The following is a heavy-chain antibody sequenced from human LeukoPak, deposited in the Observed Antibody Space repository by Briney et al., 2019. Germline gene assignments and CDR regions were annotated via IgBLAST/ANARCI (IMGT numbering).Heavy chain of an antibody. D-gene: IGHD1-14*01. CDR3: ARVDGVTTLDY. CDR1: VYTFTGYY. Sequence: ASVKVSCKASVYTFTGYYMHWVRQAPGRGLEWMGWINPNSGGTNYAQKFQGRVTMTRDTSISTAYMELSRLRSDDTAVYYCARVDGVTTLDYWGQGTLVTVSS. V-gene: IGHV1-2*02. J-gene: IGHJ4*02. CDR2: INPNSGGT.